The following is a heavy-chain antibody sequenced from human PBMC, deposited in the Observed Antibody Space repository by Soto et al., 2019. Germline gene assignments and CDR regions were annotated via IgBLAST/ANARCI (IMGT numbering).Heavy chain of an antibody. Sequence: QVQLVESGGGVVQPGRSLRLSCAASGFTFSSYGMHWVRQAPGKGLEWVAAIWSDGSNNYYTDSVKGRFTISRDNSEHTLYLQMNSLRVEDTAVYYCAREVGSDWYFDYWGQGTLVTVSS. CDR1: GFTFSSYG. CDR2: IWSDGSNN. D-gene: IGHD6-19*01. V-gene: IGHV3-33*01. CDR3: AREVGSDWYFDY. J-gene: IGHJ4*02.